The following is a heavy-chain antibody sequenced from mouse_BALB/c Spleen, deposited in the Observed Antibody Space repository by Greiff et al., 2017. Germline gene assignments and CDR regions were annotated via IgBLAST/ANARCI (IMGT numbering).Heavy chain of an antibody. CDR3: ARGIYYGSSYAMDY. CDR2: IDPANGNT. D-gene: IGHD1-1*01. V-gene: IGHV14-3*02. J-gene: IGHJ4*01. CDR1: GFNIKDTY. Sequence: VQLKESGAELVKPGASVKLSCTASGFNIKDTYMHWVKQRPEQGLEWIGRIDPANGNTKYDPKFQGKATITADTSSNTAYLQLSSLTSEDTAVYYCARGIYYGSSYAMDYWGQGTSVTVSS.